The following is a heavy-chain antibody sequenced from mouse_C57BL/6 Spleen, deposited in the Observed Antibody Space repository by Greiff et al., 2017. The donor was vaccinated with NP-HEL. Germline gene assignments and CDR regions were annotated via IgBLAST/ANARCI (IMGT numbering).Heavy chain of an antibody. D-gene: IGHD3-2*02. J-gene: IGHJ1*03. V-gene: IGHV14-4*01. CDR3: TPHSGGYFDD. Sequence: VQLKESGAELVRPGASVKLSCKASGFNIKDDYMHWVKQRPEQGLEWIGWIDPENGDTEYASKFKGKATITADTSSNTACLQLSSLTSEDTAVYYGTPHSGGYFDDWGTGTTVTVSS. CDR1: GFNIKDDY. CDR2: IDPENGDT.